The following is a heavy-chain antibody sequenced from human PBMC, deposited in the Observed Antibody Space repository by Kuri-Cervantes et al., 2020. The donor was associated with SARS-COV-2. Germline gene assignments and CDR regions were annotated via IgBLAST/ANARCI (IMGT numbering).Heavy chain of an antibody. V-gene: IGHV1-8*02. D-gene: IGHD4-23*01. J-gene: IGHJ4*02. Sequence: ASVKVSCKTSGYTFNIYDIHWVRQATGQGLEWMGWMNPNSGITDYAQKFQGRVTMTRDTSRGTAYMELSSLRSDDTAVYYCARGSIPNTVVTPFDYWGQGTLVTVSS. CDR1: GYTFNIYD. CDR2: MNPNSGIT. CDR3: ARGSIPNTVVTPFDY.